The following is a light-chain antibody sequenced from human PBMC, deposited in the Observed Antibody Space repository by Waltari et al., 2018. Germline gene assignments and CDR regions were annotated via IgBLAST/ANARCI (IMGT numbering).Light chain of an antibody. CDR3: QHYVNLPVT. J-gene: IGKJ1*01. CDR2: DAS. V-gene: IGKV3-20*01. CDR1: QSVGKS. Sequence: EIVLTQSPGTLSFSPGERATLSCRASQSVGKSLAWYQQRPGQAPRLLIYDASTRATGSPGRFSCSGFGTDFSLAISSLEPEDFAVYFCQHYVNLPVTFGQGTKVEI.